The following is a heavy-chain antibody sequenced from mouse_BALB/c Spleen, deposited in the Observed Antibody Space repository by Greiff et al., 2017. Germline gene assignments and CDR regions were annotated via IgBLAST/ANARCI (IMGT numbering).Heavy chain of an antibody. CDR3: ARTARAMDY. CDR2: ISTYYGNT. Sequence: QVQLKQSGPELVRPGVSVKISCKGSGYTFTDYAMHWVKQSHAKSLEWIGVISTYYGNTNYNQKFKGKATMTVDKSSSTAYMELARLTSEDSAIYYCARTARAMDYWGQGTSVTVSS. D-gene: IGHD3-1*01. J-gene: IGHJ4*01. CDR1: GYTFTDYA. V-gene: IGHV1-67*01.